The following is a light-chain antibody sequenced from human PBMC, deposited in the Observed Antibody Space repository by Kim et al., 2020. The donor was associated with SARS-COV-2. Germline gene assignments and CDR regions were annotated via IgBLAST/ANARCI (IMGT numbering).Light chain of an antibody. CDR2: GIY. V-gene: IGKV3-15*01. CDR3: QHYNCWPR. J-gene: IGKJ2*03. Sequence: LSVAPGERVTLSCKASQSINGNLAWYQQRPGQAPRLLIYGIYLRASGIPARFSGSGSELEFTLTISGLQSEDFATYYCQHYNCWPRFGQGTKLEI. CDR1: QSINGN.